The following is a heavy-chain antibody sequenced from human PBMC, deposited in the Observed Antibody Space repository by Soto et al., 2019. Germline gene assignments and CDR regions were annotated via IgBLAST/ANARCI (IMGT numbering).Heavy chain of an antibody. J-gene: IGHJ4*02. Sequence: SETLSLTCTVSGGAIRNSIYYWGWIRQPPGKGLEWIGTIYYDGSVAYSPSLKSRVTLSVDTSRNHFSVKINSVTAADTAVYFCSRHRITVAGPLDYWGQGTLVTVSS. D-gene: IGHD6-19*01. CDR1: GGAIRNSIYY. CDR3: SRHRITVAGPLDY. V-gene: IGHV4-39*01. CDR2: IYYDGSV.